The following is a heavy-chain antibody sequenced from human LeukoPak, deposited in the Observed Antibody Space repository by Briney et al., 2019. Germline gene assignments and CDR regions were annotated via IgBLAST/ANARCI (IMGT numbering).Heavy chain of an antibody. CDR2: IRYDGSNK. V-gene: IGHV3-30*02. Sequence: GGSLRLSCAASGFNFSSSGMHWVRQAPGKGLEWVAYIRYDGSNKYYADSVKGRFTISRDNSKNTLYMQMNSLRPEDTAVYYCAKGPVVRGVTLILKTGEKGALDFWGQGIPVTVSS. CDR3: AKGPVVRGVTLILKTGEKGALDF. CDR1: GFNFSSSG. J-gene: IGHJ4*02. D-gene: IGHD3-10*01.